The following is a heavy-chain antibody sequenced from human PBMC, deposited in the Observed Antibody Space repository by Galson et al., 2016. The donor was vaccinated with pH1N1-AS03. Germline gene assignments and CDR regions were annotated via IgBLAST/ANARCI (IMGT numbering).Heavy chain of an antibody. CDR3: AKAERGGYYFRLTFEI. CDR2: ISWDGSNT. Sequence: SLRLSCAASGFSFNGHALHWVRRAPGKGLEWVSGISWDGSNTDYADSVKGRVTISSDNAKNSLYLQMNSLRPEDTALYYCAKAERGGYYFRLTFEIWGQGTMVTVSS. D-gene: IGHD3-22*01. J-gene: IGHJ3*02. V-gene: IGHV3-9*01. CDR1: GFSFNGHA.